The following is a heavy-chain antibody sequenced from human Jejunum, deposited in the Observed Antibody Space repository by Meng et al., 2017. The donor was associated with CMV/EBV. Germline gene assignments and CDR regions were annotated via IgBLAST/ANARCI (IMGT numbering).Heavy chain of an antibody. V-gene: IGHV4-4*02. D-gene: IGHD3-16*01. J-gene: IGHJ4*02. Sequence: VPGASISSVKWCACVRQSPGKRLESIGQIYLTVTTASTPSLKSRITISMDKSKTPFSLMLNFVTAADTAVYYCLGRKFRDRGGQMEWGQGALVTVSS. CDR3: LGRKFRDRGGQME. CDR1: GASISSVKW. CDR2: IYLTVTT.